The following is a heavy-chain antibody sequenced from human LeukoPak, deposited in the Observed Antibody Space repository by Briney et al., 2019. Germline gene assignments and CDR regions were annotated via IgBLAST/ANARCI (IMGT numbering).Heavy chain of an antibody. CDR2: ISGSGGST. CDR3: AKDRGSVAVAGIDY. Sequence: GGSLRLSCAASGFTFSSYAMSWVRQAPGKGLEWVSAISGSGGSTYYADSVKGRFTISGDNSKNTLYLQMNSLRAEDTALYYCAKDRGSVAVAGIDYWGQGTLVTVSS. J-gene: IGHJ4*02. CDR1: GFTFSSYA. D-gene: IGHD6-19*01. V-gene: IGHV3-23*01.